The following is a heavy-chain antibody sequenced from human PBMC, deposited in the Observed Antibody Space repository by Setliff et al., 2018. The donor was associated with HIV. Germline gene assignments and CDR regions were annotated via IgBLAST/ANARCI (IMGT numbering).Heavy chain of an antibody. Sequence: PSETLSLTCTVYDGSFSGYYWSWIRQPPGKGLEWIGEIDHSGSTNYNPSPKSRVTISADPSKNQFSLKLSSVNAADTDVYYCARGWGRETYWENYWGQGTPVTVSS. J-gene: IGHJ4*02. CDR1: DGSFSGYY. D-gene: IGHD1-26*01. V-gene: IGHV4-34*01. CDR2: IDHSGST. CDR3: ARGWGRETYWENY.